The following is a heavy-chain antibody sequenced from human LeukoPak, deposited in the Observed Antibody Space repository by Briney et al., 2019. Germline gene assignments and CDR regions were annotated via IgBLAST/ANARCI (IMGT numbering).Heavy chain of an antibody. CDR2: ISGSGGST. CDR3: AKDGDYYDSSGYYYASFDY. CDR1: GFTFSSYA. V-gene: IGHV3-23*01. D-gene: IGHD3-22*01. Sequence: GRSLRLSCAASGFTFSSYAMSWVRQAPGKGLEWVSAISGSGGSTYYADSVKGRFTISRDNSKNTLYLQMNSLRAEDTAVYYCAKDGDYYDSSGYYYASFDYWGQGTLVTVSS. J-gene: IGHJ4*02.